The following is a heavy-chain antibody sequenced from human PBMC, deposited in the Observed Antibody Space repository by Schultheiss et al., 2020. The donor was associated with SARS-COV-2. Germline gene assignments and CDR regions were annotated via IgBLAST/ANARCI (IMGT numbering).Heavy chain of an antibody. CDR1: GGSFSGYY. J-gene: IGHJ4*02. CDR2: IYHSGST. D-gene: IGHD3-22*01. Sequence: SETLSLTCAVYGGSFSGYYWSWIRQPPGKGLEWIGSIYHSGSTYYNPSLKSRVTISVDTSKNQLSLQLSSVTAADTAVYYCASTYYYDSSGYYQLDYWGQGTLVTVSS. V-gene: IGHV4-34*01. CDR3: ASTYYYDSSGYYQLDY.